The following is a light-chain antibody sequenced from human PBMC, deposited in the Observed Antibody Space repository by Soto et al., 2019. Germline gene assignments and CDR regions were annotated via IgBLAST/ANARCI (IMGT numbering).Light chain of an antibody. V-gene: IGKV3-20*01. CDR2: GAS. CDR1: PSVSSSY. CDR3: QQYGSSPRYT. Sequence: EIALTQSPGTLSLSPGERATLSCRASPSVSSSYLAWYQQKPGQAPRLLIYGASSRATGIPDRFRGSGSGTDFTFTISRLEPEDFAVYYCQQYGSSPRYTFGQGTKLEIK. J-gene: IGKJ2*01.